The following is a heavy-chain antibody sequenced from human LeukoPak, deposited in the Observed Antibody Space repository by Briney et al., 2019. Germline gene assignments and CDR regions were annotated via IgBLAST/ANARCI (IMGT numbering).Heavy chain of an antibody. Sequence: GGSLRLSCAASGFTFSSYSMNWVRQAPGKGLEWVSYISSSSSTIYYADSVKGRFTISRDNAKNSLYLQMNSLRAEDTAVYYCATVPGYNWNDVFQHWGQGTLATVSS. V-gene: IGHV3-48*04. J-gene: IGHJ1*01. CDR3: ATVPGYNWNDVFQH. D-gene: IGHD1-1*01. CDR2: ISSSSSTI. CDR1: GFTFSSYS.